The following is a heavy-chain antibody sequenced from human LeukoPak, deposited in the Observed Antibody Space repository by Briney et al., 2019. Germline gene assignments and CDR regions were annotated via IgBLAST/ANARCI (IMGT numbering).Heavy chain of an antibody. J-gene: IGHJ5*02. CDR1: GYTFTSYG. CDR3: ARGVGGWFDP. V-gene: IGHV1-18*01. CDR2: ISAYNGNT. Sequence: ASVKVSCRASGYTFTSYGISWVRQAPGQGLEWMGWISAYNGNTNYAQKLQGRVTITTNTSISTAYMELSSLRSEDTAVYYCARGVGGWFDPWGQGTLVTVSS. D-gene: IGHD3-16*01.